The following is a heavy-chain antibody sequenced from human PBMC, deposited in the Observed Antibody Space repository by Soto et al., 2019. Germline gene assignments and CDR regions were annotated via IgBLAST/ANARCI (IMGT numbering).Heavy chain of an antibody. D-gene: IGHD6-13*01. CDR3: AKGAPTGYSSSWSGTDY. J-gene: IGHJ4*02. CDR2: ISWNSGSI. CDR1: GFTFDDYA. Sequence: GGSLRLSCAASGFTFDDYAMHWVRQAPGKGLEWVSGISWNSGSIGYADSVKGRFTISRDNAKNSLYLQMNSLRAEDTASYYCAKGAPTGYSSSWSGTDYWGQGTLVTVSS. V-gene: IGHV3-9*01.